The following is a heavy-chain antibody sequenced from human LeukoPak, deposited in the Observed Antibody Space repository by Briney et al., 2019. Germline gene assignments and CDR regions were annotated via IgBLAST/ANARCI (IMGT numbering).Heavy chain of an antibody. J-gene: IGHJ4*02. Sequence: SETLSLTCTVSGGSITSSSYYWAWIRQPPGKGLEWIATTYYTGSTSYYNPSLKSRITISVDTSKNQFYLKLSSMTAADTAVYNCARQIAVAGTTLYYFDDWGQGTLVTVSS. CDR2: TYYTGSTS. V-gene: IGHV4-39*01. D-gene: IGHD6-19*01. CDR3: ARQIAVAGTTLYYFDD. CDR1: GGSITSSSYY.